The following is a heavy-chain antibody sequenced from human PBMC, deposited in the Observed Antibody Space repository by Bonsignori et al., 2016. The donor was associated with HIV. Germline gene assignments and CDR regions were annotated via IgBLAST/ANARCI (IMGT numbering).Heavy chain of an antibody. D-gene: IGHD6-13*01. Sequence: WIRQPPGKGLEWVSSISGDSDDIYYADSLKGRFTISRDNAKYSLYLQMNSLRAEDTAVYYCARLEIGSSWYGVDKYYYMDVWGKGTTVTVSS. CDR3: ARLEIGSSWYGVDKYYYMDV. CDR2: ISGDSDDI. V-gene: IGHV3-21*01. J-gene: IGHJ6*03.